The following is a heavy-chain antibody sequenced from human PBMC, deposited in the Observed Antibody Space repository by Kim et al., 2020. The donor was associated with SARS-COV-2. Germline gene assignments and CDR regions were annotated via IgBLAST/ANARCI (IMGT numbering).Heavy chain of an antibody. CDR3: ARGGYCSITTCYTTSKIFDY. J-gene: IGHJ4*02. Sequence: GGSLRLSCAPSGFTFSNYYMSWIRQTPGKGLEWVSYIGSSGSTTYYPDSVKGRFTISRDNAKNSLYLEMNSLTSEDTAVYYCARGGYCSITTCYTTSKIFDYWGQGTLVTVSS. CDR1: GFTFSNYY. V-gene: IGHV3-11*04. D-gene: IGHD2-2*02. CDR2: IGSSGSTT.